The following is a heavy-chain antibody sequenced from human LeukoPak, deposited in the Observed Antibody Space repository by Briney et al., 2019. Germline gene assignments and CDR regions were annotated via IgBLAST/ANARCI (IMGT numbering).Heavy chain of an antibody. Sequence: SETLSLTCAVYGGSLSGYYWSWIRQPPGKGLEWIGEINHSGSTNYNPSLKSRVTISVDTSKNQFSLKLSSVTAADTAVYYCARGGDYPGGWGQGTLVTVSS. J-gene: IGHJ4*02. CDR3: ARGGDYPGG. D-gene: IGHD4-17*01. CDR1: GGSLSGYY. CDR2: INHSGST. V-gene: IGHV4-34*01.